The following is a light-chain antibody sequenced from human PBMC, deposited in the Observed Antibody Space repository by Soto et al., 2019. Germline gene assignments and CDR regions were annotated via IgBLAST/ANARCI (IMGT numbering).Light chain of an antibody. CDR1: QSVSSN. CDR3: QQYNNWPPPLT. Sequence: RVMTQSPATLSVSPGERATLSCRASQSVSSNLAWYQQKPGQAPRLLIYGASTRATGIPARFSGSGSGTEFTLTISSLQSEDFAVYYCQQYNNWPPPLTFGGGTKVEIK. CDR2: GAS. V-gene: IGKV3-15*01. J-gene: IGKJ4*01.